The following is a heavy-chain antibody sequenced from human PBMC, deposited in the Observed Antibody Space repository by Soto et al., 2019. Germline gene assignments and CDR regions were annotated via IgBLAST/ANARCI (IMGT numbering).Heavy chain of an antibody. J-gene: IGHJ6*02. CDR1: GASISSGDYY. CDR2: IYYSGST. V-gene: IGHV4-30-4*01. D-gene: IGHD3-10*01. Sequence: QVQLQESGPGLVTPSQTLSLTCTVSGASISSGDYYWSWIRQPPGKGLEWIGYIYYSGSTYYNPSLKSRVAMSVDTSRNQFSLKLTSVTVADTAVYYCARSASGRYDMDVWGQGTTVTVSS. CDR3: ARSASGRYDMDV.